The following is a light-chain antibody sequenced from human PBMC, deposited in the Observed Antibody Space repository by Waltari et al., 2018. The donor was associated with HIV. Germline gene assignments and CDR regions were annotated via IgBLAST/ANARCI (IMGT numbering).Light chain of an antibody. Sequence: EIVLTQSPATLSLSPGERATLPCRASRSVGSYLAWYQQKPGQAPRLLIYDASNMATGIPARVSGSGSGTDFTLTISSLEPEDFAVYYCQQRTNWPPYSFGQGTKLEIK. CDR2: DAS. J-gene: IGKJ2*03. CDR3: QQRTNWPPYS. CDR1: RSVGSY. V-gene: IGKV3-11*01.